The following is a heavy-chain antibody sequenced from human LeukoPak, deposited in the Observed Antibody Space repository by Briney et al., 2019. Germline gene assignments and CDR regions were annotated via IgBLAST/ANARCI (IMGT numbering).Heavy chain of an antibody. CDR3: ARDRPGGYYGFDY. D-gene: IGHD3-22*01. V-gene: IGHV3-53*01. CDR1: GFTGSSTY. CDR2: ISNAGST. Sequence: PGGSLRLXCAASGFTGSSTYMSWVRQAPGKGLESVSIISNAGSTYYADSVKGRFTISRDNSKNTVFLQINSLRAEDTAVYYCARDRPGGYYGFDYWGQGTLVTVSS. J-gene: IGHJ4*02.